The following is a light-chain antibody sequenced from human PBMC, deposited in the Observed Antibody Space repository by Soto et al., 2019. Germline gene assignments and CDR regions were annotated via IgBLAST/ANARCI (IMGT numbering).Light chain of an antibody. CDR1: QRISSW. Sequence: DIQMTQSPSTLSASVGDRVTITCRASQRISSWLAWYQQKPGKAPKLLIYKASSLESGVPSRFSGSGSVTEFTLTISSLQPDEFATYYCQQYNSYPRTVGQGSKVEIK. CDR2: KAS. V-gene: IGKV1-5*03. J-gene: IGKJ1*01. CDR3: QQYNSYPRT.